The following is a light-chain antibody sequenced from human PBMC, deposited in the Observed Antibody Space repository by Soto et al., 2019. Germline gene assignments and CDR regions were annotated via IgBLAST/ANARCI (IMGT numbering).Light chain of an antibody. Sequence: DIVLTQSPLSLTVNPGEPASISCTSNASLLHRNGNTMLDWYLQQPGQSPQLLIYLVSRRAPGVPYEIIGGGSGTDCTLTFSRVGAEDVGVYYWMQVLQTPRTFGEGTKGQIK. V-gene: IGKV2-28*01. CDR3: MQVLQTPRT. J-gene: IGKJ1*01. CDR2: LVS. CDR1: ASLLHRNGNTM.